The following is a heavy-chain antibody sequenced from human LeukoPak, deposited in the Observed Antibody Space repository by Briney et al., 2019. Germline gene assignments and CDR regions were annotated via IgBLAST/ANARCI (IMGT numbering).Heavy chain of an antibody. CDR1: GFTFSSYA. D-gene: IGHD4-23*01. CDR2: ISYDGSNK. Sequence: GRSLRLSCAASGFTFSSYAMHWARQAPGKGLEWVAVISYDGSNKYYADSVKGRFTISRDNSKNTLYLQMNSLRAEDTAVYYCAREGRVRWYDYWGQGTLVTVSS. V-gene: IGHV3-30-3*01. J-gene: IGHJ4*02. CDR3: AREGRVRWYDY.